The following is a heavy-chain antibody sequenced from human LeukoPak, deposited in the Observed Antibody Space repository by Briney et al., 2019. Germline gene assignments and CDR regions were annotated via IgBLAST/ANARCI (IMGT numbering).Heavy chain of an antibody. CDR2: MNPNSGNT. CDR3: ARPKWQYFDL. J-gene: IGHJ2*01. D-gene: IGHD5-12*01. V-gene: IGHV1-8*03. Sequence: ASVKVSCKASGYTFTSYDINGVRQATGQGHEWMGWMNPNSGNTGYAQKFQGRVTITRNPSISTAYMELSSVRSEDTAVYYCARPKWQYFDLWGRGTLVTVSS. CDR1: GYTFTSYD.